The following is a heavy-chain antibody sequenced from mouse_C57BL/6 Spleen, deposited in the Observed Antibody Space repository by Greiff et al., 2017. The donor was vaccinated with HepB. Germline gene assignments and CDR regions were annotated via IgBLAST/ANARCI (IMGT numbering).Heavy chain of an antibody. CDR3: ARSAI. V-gene: IGHV5-6-3*01. CDR2: IDSNGGST. CDR1: RFTISSYG. J-gene: IGHJ2*01. D-gene: IGHD2-12*01. Sequence: EVKLMESGGGIVQPGGSLKCSCAASRFTISSYGMSSVRQTPDKRLELVATIDSNGGSTDYPDSVKRRITISGDNAKNALYLQMRSLKSEDTAMYYCARSAIWGQGTTLTVSS.